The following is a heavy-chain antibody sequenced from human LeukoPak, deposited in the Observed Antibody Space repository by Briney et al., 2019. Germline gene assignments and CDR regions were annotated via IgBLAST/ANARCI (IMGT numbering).Heavy chain of an antibody. D-gene: IGHD4-17*01. CDR3: ARTHGDYCFDY. CDR1: GFTFSSYA. CDR2: ISYDGSNK. J-gene: IGHJ4*02. Sequence: GGSLRLSCAASGFTFSSYAMHWVRQAPGKGLEWVAVISYDGSNKYYADSVKGRFTISRDNSKNTLYLQMNSLRAEDTAVYYCARTHGDYCFDYWGQGTLVTVSS. V-gene: IGHV3-30-3*01.